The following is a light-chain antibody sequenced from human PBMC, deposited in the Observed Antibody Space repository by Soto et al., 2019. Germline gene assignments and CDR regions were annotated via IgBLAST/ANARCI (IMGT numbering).Light chain of an antibody. CDR2: GAS. J-gene: IGKJ5*01. Sequence: IVMTQSASTLSLSPGERATLSCRASQSVSSYLAWYQQKPGQAPRLLIYGASTRATGIPARFSGSGSGTEFTLTISSLQSEDFAVYYCQQYNNWPPVTFGQGTRLEIK. CDR1: QSVSSY. CDR3: QQYNNWPPVT. V-gene: IGKV3-15*01.